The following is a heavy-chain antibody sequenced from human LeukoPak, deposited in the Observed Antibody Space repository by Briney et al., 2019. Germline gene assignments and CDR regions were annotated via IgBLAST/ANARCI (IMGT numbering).Heavy chain of an antibody. D-gene: IGHD3-9*01. CDR2: ISSSSSYI. V-gene: IGHV3-21*01. Sequence: KSGGSLRLSCAASGFTFSSYSMNLVRQAPGKGLEWVSSISSSSSYIYYADSVKGRFTISRDNAKNSLYLQMNSLRAEATAVYYCARDRALRYFDWSPHWGQGTLVTVSS. J-gene: IGHJ4*02. CDR3: ARDRALRYFDWSPH. CDR1: GFTFSSYS.